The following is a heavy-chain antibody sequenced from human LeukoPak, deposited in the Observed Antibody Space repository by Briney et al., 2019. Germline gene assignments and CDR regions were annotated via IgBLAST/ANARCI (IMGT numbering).Heavy chain of an antibody. V-gene: IGHV3-21*01. Sequence: PGGSLRLSCAASGFTFSSYSMNWVRQAPGKGLEWVSSISSSSSYIYYADSVKGRFTISRDNAKNSLYLQMNSLRAEDTAVYYCAREGITIFGVVTAWGQGTLVTVSS. CDR2: ISSSSSYI. CDR1: GFTFSSYS. D-gene: IGHD3-3*01. CDR3: AREGITIFGVVTA. J-gene: IGHJ5*02.